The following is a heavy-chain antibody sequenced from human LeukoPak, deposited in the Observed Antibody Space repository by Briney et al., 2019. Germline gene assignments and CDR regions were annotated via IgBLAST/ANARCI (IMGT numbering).Heavy chain of an antibody. CDR1: GYSNSSGYY. J-gene: IGHJ4*02. Sequence: SETLSLTCTVSGYSNSSGYYWGWIRQPPGKGLEWIGSIYHSGSTYYNPSLKSRVTISVDTSKNQFSLKLSSVTAADTAVYYCARGGYYYDSSGYSYYFDYWGQGTLVTVSS. CDR2: IYHSGST. D-gene: IGHD3-22*01. CDR3: ARGGYYYDSSGYSYYFDY. V-gene: IGHV4-38-2*02.